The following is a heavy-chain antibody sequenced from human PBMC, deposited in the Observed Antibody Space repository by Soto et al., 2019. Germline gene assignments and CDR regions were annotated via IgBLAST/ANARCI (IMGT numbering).Heavy chain of an antibody. J-gene: IGHJ4*02. D-gene: IGHD3-22*01. CDR1: GGSFSGYY. CDR3: ARGSGYYGFSY. V-gene: IGHV4-34*01. Sequence: SETLSLTCAVYGGSFSGYYWSWIRQPPGKGLEWIGEINHSGSTNYNPSLKSRVTISVDTSKNQFSLKLSSVTAADTAVYYCARGSGYYGFSYWGQGTLVTSPQ. CDR2: INHSGST.